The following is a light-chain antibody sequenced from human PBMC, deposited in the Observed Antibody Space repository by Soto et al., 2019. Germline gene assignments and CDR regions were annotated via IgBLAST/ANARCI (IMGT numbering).Light chain of an antibody. CDR2: RNN. CDR1: SSNLGSNY. V-gene: IGLV1-47*01. CDR3: AAWDDSLSGV. J-gene: IGLJ3*02. Sequence: QSVLTQPPSASGTPGQRVTISCSGSSSNLGSNYVYWYQHLPGTAPKLLIYRNNQRPSGVPDRFSGSKSGTSASLAISGLRSEDEADYYCAAWDDSLSGVFGGGTKLTVL.